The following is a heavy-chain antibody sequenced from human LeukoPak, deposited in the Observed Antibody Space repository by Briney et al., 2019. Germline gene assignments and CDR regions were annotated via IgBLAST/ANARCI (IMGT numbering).Heavy chain of an antibody. Sequence: GGSLRLSCAASGFTFSSYAMHWVRQAPGKGLEWVAVISYDGSNKYYADSVKGRFTISRDNSKNTLYLQMNSLRAEDTAVYYCARDSGYCSSTGCYVHYFDYWGQGTLVTVSS. CDR2: ISYDGSNK. J-gene: IGHJ4*02. CDR3: ARDSGYCSSTGCYVHYFDY. V-gene: IGHV3-30-3*01. CDR1: GFTFSSYA. D-gene: IGHD2-2*01.